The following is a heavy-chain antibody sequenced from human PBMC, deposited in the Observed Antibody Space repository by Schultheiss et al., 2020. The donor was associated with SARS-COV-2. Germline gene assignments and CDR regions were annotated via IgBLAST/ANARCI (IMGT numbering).Heavy chain of an antibody. D-gene: IGHD4-17*01. CDR2: ISAYNGNK. Sequence: ASVKVSCKASGYSFTSYGISWVRQAPGQGLEWMGWISAYNGNKNYAQKVQGRVTMTTDTSTSTAYMELRSLRSDDTAVYYCARMWNGDYGDYEVRDAFDIWGQGTMVTVSS. CDR1: GYSFTSYG. CDR3: ARMWNGDYGDYEVRDAFDI. V-gene: IGHV1-18*01. J-gene: IGHJ3*02.